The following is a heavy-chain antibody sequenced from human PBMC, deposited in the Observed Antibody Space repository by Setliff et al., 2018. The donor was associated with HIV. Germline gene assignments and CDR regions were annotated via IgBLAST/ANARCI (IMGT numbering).Heavy chain of an antibody. Sequence: SETLSLTCDVSGFSITDGFYWGWIRQPPGKGLEWIGSIYHSGSTYYNPSLKGRVTISVDTSKNQLSLKLSSVTAADTAVYYCARHGWSGSYYYPFEYWGQGTLVTVSS. CDR1: GFSITDGFY. CDR3: ARHGWSGSYYYPFEY. D-gene: IGHD1-26*01. CDR2: IYHSGST. J-gene: IGHJ4*02. V-gene: IGHV4-38-2*01.